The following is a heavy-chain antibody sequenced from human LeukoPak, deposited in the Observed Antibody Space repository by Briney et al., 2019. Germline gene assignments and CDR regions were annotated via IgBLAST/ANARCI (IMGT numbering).Heavy chain of an antibody. CDR1: GGSVSSGSYY. J-gene: IGHJ3*02. V-gene: IGHV4-30-2*01. CDR2: IYHSGST. CDR3: ARDYPEAFDI. Sequence: SETLSLTCTVSGGSVSSGSYYWSWIRQPPGKGLEWIGYIYHSGSTYYNPSLKSRVTISVDRSKNQFSLKLSSVTAADTAVYYCARDYPEAFDIWGQGTMVTVSS.